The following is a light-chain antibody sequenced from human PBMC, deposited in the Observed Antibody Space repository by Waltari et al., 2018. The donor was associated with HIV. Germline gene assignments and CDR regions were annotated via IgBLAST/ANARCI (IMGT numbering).Light chain of an antibody. CDR1: SGGIDSNY. Sequence: FMLTQPHSVSESPGKTVTISCGRSSGGIDSNYVQWSQHRPGRAPTTVIFEYHERPSGVPDRFSGSIDISSNSAYLTISGLETEDEADYYCQSYDADNHWVFGGGTKLTVL. J-gene: IGLJ3*02. V-gene: IGLV6-57*03. CDR3: QSYDADNHWV. CDR2: EYH.